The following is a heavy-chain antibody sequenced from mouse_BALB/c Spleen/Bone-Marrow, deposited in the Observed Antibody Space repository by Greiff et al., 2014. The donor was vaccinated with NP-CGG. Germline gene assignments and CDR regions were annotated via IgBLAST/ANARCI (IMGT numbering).Heavy chain of an antibody. CDR2: IDPANGNT. CDR3: ANYYYGSHFDY. J-gene: IGHJ2*01. Sequence: EVKLQESGAALVKPGASVKLSCTASGSNIKDTYMHWVKQRPEQGLEWIGRIDPANGNTKYDPKFQGKATITADTSSNTAYLQLSSLTSEDTAVYYCANYYYGSHFDYWGQGTTLTVSS. D-gene: IGHD1-1*01. V-gene: IGHV14-3*02. CDR1: GSNIKDTY.